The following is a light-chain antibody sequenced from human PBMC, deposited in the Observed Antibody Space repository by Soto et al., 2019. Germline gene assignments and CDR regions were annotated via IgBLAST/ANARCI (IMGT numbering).Light chain of an antibody. J-gene: IGLJ2*01. CDR1: SNDVGGYDY. CDR2: DVT. V-gene: IGLV2-11*01. CDR3: CSYAGNYTF. Sequence: QSALTQPRSVSGSPGQSVTISCTGTSNDVGGYDYDSWYQQYPGKAPTYILYDVTKRPSGVPDRFSGSKSGNTASLTISGLQADDEADYYCCSYAGNYTFFGGGTKVTVL.